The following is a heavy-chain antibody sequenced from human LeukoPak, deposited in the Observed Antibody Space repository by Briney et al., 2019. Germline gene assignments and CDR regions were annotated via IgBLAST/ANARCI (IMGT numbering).Heavy chain of an antibody. CDR1: GFTFSSNA. CDR2: ITSRGEST. D-gene: IGHD3-22*01. V-gene: IGHV3-23*01. Sequence: GGSLRLSCAASGFTFSSNAMSWVRQAPGKGLQWVSSITSRGESTWYVDSVKGRFTITRDNSENTLYLQMHSLRAEDTAVYYCARDRPNYYGSDGHYYRRDGDYWGRGTLVSVSS. CDR3: ARDRPNYYGSDGHYYRRDGDY. J-gene: IGHJ4*02.